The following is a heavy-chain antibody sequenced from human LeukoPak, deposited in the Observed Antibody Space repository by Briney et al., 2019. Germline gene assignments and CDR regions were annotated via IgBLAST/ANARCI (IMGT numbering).Heavy chain of an antibody. V-gene: IGHV3-7*01. CDR3: ATISAQTFDI. J-gene: IGHJ3*02. D-gene: IGHD5-24*01. Sequence: SGGSLRLSCVGSGFSFRSHWVNWVRQPPGKGLEWVANIKPDGSDKYYVDSARGRFTVSRDNAKNSAFLQMNSLRAEDTAIYYCATISAQTFDIWGQGTLVSVSS. CDR1: GFSFRSHW. CDR2: IKPDGSDK.